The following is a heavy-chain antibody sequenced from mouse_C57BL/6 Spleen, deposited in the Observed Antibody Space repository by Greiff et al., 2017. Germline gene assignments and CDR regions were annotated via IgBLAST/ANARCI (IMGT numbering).Heavy chain of an antibody. CDR1: GFTFSSYG. V-gene: IGHV5-6*01. Sequence: EVMLVESGGDLVKPGGSLKLSCAASGFTFSSYGMSWVRQTPDKRLEWVATISSGGSYTYYPDSVKGRFTISRDNAKNTLYLQMSSLKSEDTAMCYCSRHGGGDYFDYWGQGTTLTVSS. J-gene: IGHJ2*01. CDR3: SRHGGGDYFDY. CDR2: ISSGGSYT.